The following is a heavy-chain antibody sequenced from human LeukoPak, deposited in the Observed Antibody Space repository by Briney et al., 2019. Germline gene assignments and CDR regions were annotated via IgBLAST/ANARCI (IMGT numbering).Heavy chain of an antibody. CDR2: INSDGSSA. D-gene: IGHD1-7*01. CDR1: GFTFSSYW. J-gene: IGHJ6*04. Sequence: PGGSLRLPCAASGFTFSSYWMHWVRQAPGKGLVWVSRINSDGSSASYADSVKGRFTISRDNAKNTLYLQMNSLRAEDTAVYYCASDSGPRTTYPLDVWGKGTTVTISS. CDR3: ASDSGPRTTYPLDV. V-gene: IGHV3-74*01.